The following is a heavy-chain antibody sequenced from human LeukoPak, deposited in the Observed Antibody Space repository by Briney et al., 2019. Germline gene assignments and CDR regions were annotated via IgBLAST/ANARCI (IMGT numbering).Heavy chain of an antibody. CDR1: GGSISSSNW. D-gene: IGHD1-26*01. CDR2: IYHSGST. Sequence: SETLSLTCAVSGGSISSSNWWSWVRQPPGKGLEWIGEIYHSGSTNYNPSLKSRVTISVDKSKNQFSLKLSSVTAADTAVYYCARGGGSNPDPNYYYYYYMDVWGKGTTVTVSS. CDR3: ARGGGSNPDPNYYYYYYMDV. J-gene: IGHJ6*03. V-gene: IGHV4-4*02.